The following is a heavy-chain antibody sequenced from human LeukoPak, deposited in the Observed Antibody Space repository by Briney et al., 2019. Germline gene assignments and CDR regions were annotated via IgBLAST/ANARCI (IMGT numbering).Heavy chain of an antibody. CDR1: GGSFSGYY. V-gene: IGHV4-34*01. J-gene: IGHJ6*02. Sequence: SETLSLTCAVYGGSFSGYYWSWIRQPPGKGLEWIGEINHSGSTNYNPSLKSRVTISVDTSKNQFSLKLSSVTAADTAVYCCARWSEVSPYGYYYYYGMDVWGQGTTVTVSS. D-gene: IGHD4-17*01. CDR3: ARWSEVSPYGYYYYYGMDV. CDR2: INHSGST.